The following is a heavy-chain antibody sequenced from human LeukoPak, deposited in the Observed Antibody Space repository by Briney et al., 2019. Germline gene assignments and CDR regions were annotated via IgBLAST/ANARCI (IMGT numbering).Heavy chain of an antibody. CDR1: GGSISSSSYY. CDR3: ARGGSSWYDIWYFDL. J-gene: IGHJ2*01. Sequence: SETLSLTCTVSGGSISSSSYYWGWIRQPPGKGLEWIGSIYYSGSTYYNPSLKSRVTISVDTSKNQFSLKLSSVTAADTAVYYCARGGSSWYDIWYFDLWGRGTLVTVSS. D-gene: IGHD6-13*01. CDR2: IYYSGST. V-gene: IGHV4-39*07.